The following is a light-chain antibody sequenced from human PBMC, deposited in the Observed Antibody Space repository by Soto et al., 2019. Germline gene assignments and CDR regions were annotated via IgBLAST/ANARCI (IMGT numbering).Light chain of an antibody. CDR1: QGISSA. CDR3: QQFNSYPFT. V-gene: IGKV1-13*02. J-gene: IGKJ3*01. CDR2: DAS. Sequence: AIQLTQSPSYLSASVGDRVTITCRASQGISSALAWYQQKPGKAPKLLIYDASSFESGVPSRFSGSGSGTDFTLPISSLQPEDFATYYCQQFNSYPFTFGPGTKVDIK.